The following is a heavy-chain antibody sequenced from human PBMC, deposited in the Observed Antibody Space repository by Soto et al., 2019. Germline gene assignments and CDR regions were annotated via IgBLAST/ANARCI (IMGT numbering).Heavy chain of an antibody. Sequence: EVQLVESGGGLVQPGRSLRLSCAASGFTFDDYAMHWVRQAPGKGLEWVASISGTAVSTDYADSVKGRFTISRDNSKNTVSLQMDNLRVEDTATYFCVNWNDEDVDWGQGTLVAVSS. J-gene: IGHJ4*01. CDR1: GFTFDDYA. D-gene: IGHD1-1*01. V-gene: IGHV3-9*01. CDR3: VNWNDEDVD. CDR2: ISGTAVST.